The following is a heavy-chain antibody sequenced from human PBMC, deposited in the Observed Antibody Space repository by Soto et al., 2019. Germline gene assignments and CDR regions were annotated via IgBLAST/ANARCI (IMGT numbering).Heavy chain of an antibody. V-gene: IGHV1-46*01. Sequence: QVQLVQSGAEVKKPGASVKVSCKASGYTFTSYYMLWVRQAPGQGLEWMGIINPSGGSTSYAQKFQGRVTMTRDTSTSTVYMELSSLRSEDTAVYYCARVQGPGYYYYGMDVWGQGTTVTVSS. CDR1: GYTFTSYY. CDR3: ARVQGPGYYYYGMDV. CDR2: INPSGGST. J-gene: IGHJ6*02.